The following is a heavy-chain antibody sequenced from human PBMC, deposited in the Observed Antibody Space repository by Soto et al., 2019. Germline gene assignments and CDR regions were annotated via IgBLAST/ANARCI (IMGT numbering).Heavy chain of an antibody. Sequence: GESLKISCKGSGYSFTSYWIGWVRQMPGKGLEWMGITYPGDSDTRYSPSFQGQVTISADKSISTAYLQWSSLKASDTAMYYCAIAYCGGDCYSGYFDYWGQGTLVTVSS. J-gene: IGHJ4*02. D-gene: IGHD2-21*02. V-gene: IGHV5-51*01. CDR2: TYPGDSDT. CDR1: GYSFTSYW. CDR3: AIAYCGGDCYSGYFDY.